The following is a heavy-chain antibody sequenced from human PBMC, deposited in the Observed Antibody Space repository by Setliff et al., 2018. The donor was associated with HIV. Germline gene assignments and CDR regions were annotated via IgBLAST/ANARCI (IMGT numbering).Heavy chain of an antibody. D-gene: IGHD3-10*01. Sequence: SETLSLTCTISGYSINSGYYWGWIRQPPGKGLEWIGSIYYSGTTYYNPSLKSRITITVDTSKNQFSLKVNSVTAADTAVYYCAGPKERYYYGSGTNVREYYGMDVWGQGTTVTVSS. CDR1: GYSINSGYY. CDR2: IYYSGTT. CDR3: AGPKERYYYGSGTNVREYYGMDV. J-gene: IGHJ6*02. V-gene: IGHV4-38-2*02.